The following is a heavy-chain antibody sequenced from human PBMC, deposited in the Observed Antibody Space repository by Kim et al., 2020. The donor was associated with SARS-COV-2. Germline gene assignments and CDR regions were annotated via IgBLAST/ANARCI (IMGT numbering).Heavy chain of an antibody. CDR3: ARHEDLDYYGVDV. J-gene: IGHJ6*01. CDR2: INYSGTT. CDR1: GASIKRTTHY. V-gene: IGHV4-39*02. Sequence: SETLSLSCTVSGASIKRTTHYWAWIRQPPGKGPVWIGSINYSGTTYYNPSLESRVTISVDTSKNHLSLEVTSVIAADTAVYYCARHEDLDYYGVDVWGQGTTVIVSS. D-gene: IGHD2-15*01.